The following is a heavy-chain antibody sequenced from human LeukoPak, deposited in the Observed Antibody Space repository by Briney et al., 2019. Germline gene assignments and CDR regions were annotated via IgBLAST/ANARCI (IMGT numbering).Heavy chain of an antibody. CDR1: GGTFSSYA. J-gene: IGHJ6*02. V-gene: IGHV1-69*13. CDR3: ARGLGSSLSYYYYGMDV. CDR2: IIPIFGTA. D-gene: IGHD6-6*01. Sequence: ASVKVSCKASGGTFSSYAISWVRQAPGQGLEWMGGIIPIFGTANYAQKFQGRVTITADESTSTACMELSSLRSEDTAVYYCARGLGSSLSYYYYGMDVWGQGTTVTVSS.